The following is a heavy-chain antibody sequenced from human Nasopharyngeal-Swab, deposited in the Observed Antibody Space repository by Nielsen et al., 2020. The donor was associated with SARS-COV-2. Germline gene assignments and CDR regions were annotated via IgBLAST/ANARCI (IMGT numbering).Heavy chain of an antibody. V-gene: IGHV1-69*13. CDR2: IIPIFGTA. D-gene: IGHD4-11*01. Sequence: SVKVSCKASGGTFSSYAISWVRQAPGRGLEWMGGIIPIFGTANYAQKFQGRVTITADESTSTAYMELSSLRSEDTAVYYCARGSETHDYSNYVFNVYYYYMDVWGKGTTVTVSS. CDR1: GGTFSSYA. CDR3: ARGSETHDYSNYVFNVYYYYMDV. J-gene: IGHJ6*03.